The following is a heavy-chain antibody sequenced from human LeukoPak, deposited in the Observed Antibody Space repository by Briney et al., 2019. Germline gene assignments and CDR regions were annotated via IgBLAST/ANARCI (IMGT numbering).Heavy chain of an antibody. CDR3: AKDHWNDTLDY. J-gene: IGHJ4*02. CDR1: GFTFDDYA. CDR2: ISWNSGSI. V-gene: IGHV3-9*01. D-gene: IGHD1-1*01. Sequence: GRSLRLSCAASGFTFDDYAMHWVRQAPGKGLEWVSGISWNSGSIGYADSVKGRFTISRDNAKNSLYLQMNSLRAEDTALYYYAKDHWNDTLDYWGQGTLVTVSS.